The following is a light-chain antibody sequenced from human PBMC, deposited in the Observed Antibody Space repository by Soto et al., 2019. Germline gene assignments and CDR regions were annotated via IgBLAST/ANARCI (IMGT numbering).Light chain of an antibody. J-gene: IGKJ1*01. V-gene: IGKV3-20*01. Sequence: EIVLTQSPGTLSLSPGERATLSFWASQSVGSTYLAWYQQKPGQAPRLLIYGASNRATGIPDRFSGSGSGTDFTLTISRLEPEDFAVYYCQQYGSSGTFGQGTKVDIK. CDR3: QQYGSSGT. CDR2: GAS. CDR1: QSVGSTY.